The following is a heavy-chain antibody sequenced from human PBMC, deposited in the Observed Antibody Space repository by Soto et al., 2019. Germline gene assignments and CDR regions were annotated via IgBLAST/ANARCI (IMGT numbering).Heavy chain of an antibody. Sequence: PGGSLRLSCAASGFTFSSYWMSWVRQAPGKGLEWVANIKQDGSEKYYVDSVKGRFTISRDNAKNSLYLQMNSLRAEDTAIYYCAKVSSSWYAGFFDLWGQGTLVTVSS. J-gene: IGHJ4*02. V-gene: IGHV3-7*03. D-gene: IGHD6-13*01. CDR2: IKQDGSEK. CDR1: GFTFSSYW. CDR3: AKVSSSWYAGFFDL.